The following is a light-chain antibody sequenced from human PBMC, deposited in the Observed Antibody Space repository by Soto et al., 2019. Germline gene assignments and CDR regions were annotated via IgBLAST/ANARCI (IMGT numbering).Light chain of an antibody. J-gene: IGLJ2*01. Sequence: QSALTQPPSASGSPGQSVTISCTGTSSDVGGYYYVSWYQQHPGKAPKLMIYEVSKRPSGVPDRFSGSNSGDTASLTVSGLQAEDEADYYCSSYAGSNNLIFGGGTKLTVL. CDR3: SSYAGSNNLI. CDR1: SSDVGGYYY. CDR2: EVS. V-gene: IGLV2-8*01.